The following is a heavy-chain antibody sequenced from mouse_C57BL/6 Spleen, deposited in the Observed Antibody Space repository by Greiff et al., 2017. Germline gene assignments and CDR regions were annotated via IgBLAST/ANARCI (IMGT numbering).Heavy chain of an antibody. CDR3: AAYDYGAWFAY. V-gene: IGHV1-63*01. CDR2: IYPGGGYT. Sequence: QVQLQQSGAELVRPGTSVMMSCKASGYTFTNYWIGWAKQRPGHGLEWIGDIYPGGGYTNYNEKFKGKATLTADKSSSTAYMQFSSLTSEDSAIYYCAAYDYGAWFAYWGQGTLVTVSA. CDR1: GYTFTNYW. D-gene: IGHD2-4*01. J-gene: IGHJ3*01.